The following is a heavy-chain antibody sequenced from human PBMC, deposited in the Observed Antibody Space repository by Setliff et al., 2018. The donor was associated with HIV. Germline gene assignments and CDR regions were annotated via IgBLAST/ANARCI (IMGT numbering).Heavy chain of an antibody. D-gene: IGHD2-21*02. J-gene: IGHJ3*02. Sequence: SETLSLTCTVSGDSISSDFYWGRIRQPPGKGLEWIGSIYHSGNTYYMPSLQSRVTISVDMSKNQFSLNLNSVTAADTAVYYCARGQGCGGGCHYAFEMWGQGTMVTVS. V-gene: IGHV4-38-2*02. CDR3: ARGQGCGGGCHYAFEM. CDR1: GDSISSDFY. CDR2: IYHSGNT.